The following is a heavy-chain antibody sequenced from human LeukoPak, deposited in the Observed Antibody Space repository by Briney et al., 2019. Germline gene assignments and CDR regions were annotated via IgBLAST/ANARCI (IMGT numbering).Heavy chain of an antibody. Sequence: PSETLSLTCGVSGCFENSYYCGWRRHPPGKGVECIGYIYYSGSTKYNPSLESRVTISVDTSQRQFSLTLTSVTAADTAVYFCARYSSSPSRAFDVWGPGNLVIVS. CDR1: GCFENSYY. CDR2: IYYSGST. CDR3: ARYSSSPSRAFDV. D-gene: IGHD6-19*01. V-gene: IGHV4-59*02. J-gene: IGHJ3*01.